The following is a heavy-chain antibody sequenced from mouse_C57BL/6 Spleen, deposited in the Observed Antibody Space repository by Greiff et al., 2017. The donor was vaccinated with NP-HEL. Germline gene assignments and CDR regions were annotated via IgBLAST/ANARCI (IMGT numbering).Heavy chain of an antibody. CDR3: ASPYYYGSSSWFAY. D-gene: IGHD1-1*01. J-gene: IGHJ3*01. V-gene: IGHV1-19*01. CDR2: INPYNGGT. Sequence: EVQLQESGPVLVKPGASVKMSCKASGYTFTDYYMNWVKQSHGKSLEWIGVINPYNGGTSYNQKFKGKATLTVDKSSSTAYMELNSLTSEDSAVYYCASPYYYGSSSWFAYWGQGTLVTVSA. CDR1: GYTFTDYY.